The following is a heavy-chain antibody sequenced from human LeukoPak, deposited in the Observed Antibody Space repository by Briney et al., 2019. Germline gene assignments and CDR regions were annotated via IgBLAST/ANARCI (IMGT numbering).Heavy chain of an antibody. V-gene: IGHV4-34*01. CDR1: GESFNGYY. CDR2: INHSGSTT. CDR3: ARTLWIGEGFQL. J-gene: IGHJ1*01. D-gene: IGHD3-10*01. Sequence: PSETLSLTCAVYGESFNGYYWNWIRQPPGKGLEWIGEINHSGSTTNHNPSLKSRVTMSVDTSKNQFSLKLRSVTAADTAVYYCARTLWIGEGFQLWGQGTLLSVSS.